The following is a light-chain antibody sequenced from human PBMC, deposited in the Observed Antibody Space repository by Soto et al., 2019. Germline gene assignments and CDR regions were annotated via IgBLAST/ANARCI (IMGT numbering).Light chain of an antibody. Sequence: DIQMTQSPSTLSASVGDRVTITCRASQSISSWLAWYQQKPGKAPKLLIYDASSLDSGVPSRFSGSGSGTEFTLTIISVQPDDFATYYCQQYNSYWGTFGQGTKVEVK. V-gene: IGKV1-5*01. J-gene: IGKJ1*01. CDR3: QQYNSYWGT. CDR1: QSISSW. CDR2: DAS.